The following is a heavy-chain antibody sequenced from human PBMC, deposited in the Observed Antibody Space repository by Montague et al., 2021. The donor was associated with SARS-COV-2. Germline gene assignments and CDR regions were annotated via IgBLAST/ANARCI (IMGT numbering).Heavy chain of an antibody. Sequence: SETLSPTCTVSGGSISSSNYYWDWIRQPPGKGLEWIGGIYDSGSTYYXPSLKSRVTIPVDTSKNHFSLKLSSVTAADTAVYYCARRGRKLLPVATTIGGFDIWGQGTMVTVSS. CDR3: ARRGRKLLPVATTIGGFDI. D-gene: IGHD5-12*01. CDR1: GGSISSSNYY. CDR2: IYDSGST. J-gene: IGHJ3*02. V-gene: IGHV4-39*02.